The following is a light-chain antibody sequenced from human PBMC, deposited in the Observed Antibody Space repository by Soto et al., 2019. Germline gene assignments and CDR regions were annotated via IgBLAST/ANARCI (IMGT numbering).Light chain of an antibody. CDR1: NSDIGIYKY. J-gene: IGLJ1*01. Sequence: QSVLTQPASVSGSPGQSIAISCTGSNSDIGIYKYVSWYQQHPGKVPKLIIYEVTNRPSGVSNRFSGSKSGNTASLTISGLQAEDEADYYCSSYTTSSTRVFGPGTKVTVL. CDR3: SSYTTSSTRV. CDR2: EVT. V-gene: IGLV2-14*01.